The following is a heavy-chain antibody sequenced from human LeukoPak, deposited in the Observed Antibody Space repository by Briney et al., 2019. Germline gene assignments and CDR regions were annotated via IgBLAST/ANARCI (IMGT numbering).Heavy chain of an antibody. V-gene: IGHV3-30-3*01. CDR1: GSTFSSYA. D-gene: IGHD6-19*01. J-gene: IGHJ4*02. CDR2: ITYDGGKK. Sequence: GRSLRLSCAASGSTFSSYAMHWVRQAPGKGLEWVAVITYDGGKKYYADSVKGRFTISRDNSKNTLYLQMNSLRAEDTAVYYCARVPSIRQWLYHYWGQGTLVTVSS. CDR3: ARVPSIRQWLYHY.